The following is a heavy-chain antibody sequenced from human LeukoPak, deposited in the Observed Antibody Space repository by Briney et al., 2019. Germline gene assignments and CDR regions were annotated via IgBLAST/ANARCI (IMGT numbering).Heavy chain of an antibody. CDR3: ARACGPAGGYFDY. J-gene: IGHJ4*02. D-gene: IGHD3-16*01. CDR2: IIPIFGTA. Sequence: GASVKVSWKASGGTFSSYAISWVRQAPGQGLEWMGGIIPIFGTANYAQKFQGRVTITADESTSTAYMELSSLRSEDTAVYYCARACGPAGGYFDYWGQGTLVTVSS. CDR1: GGTFSSYA. V-gene: IGHV1-69*13.